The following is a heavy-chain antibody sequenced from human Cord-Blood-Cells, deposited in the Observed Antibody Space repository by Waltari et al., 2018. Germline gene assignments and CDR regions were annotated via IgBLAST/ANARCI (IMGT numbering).Heavy chain of an antibody. Sequence: QVQLVQSGAEVKKPGASVKVSCKASGYTFTGYYMHWVRQAPGQGLEWMGWINPSSGGTNYAQKFQGRVTMTRDTSISTAYMELSRLRSDDTAVYYCARGGSGWYYFDYWGQGTLVTVSS. CDR3: ARGGSGWYYFDY. D-gene: IGHD6-19*01. CDR2: INPSSGGT. V-gene: IGHV1-2*02. CDR1: GYTFTGYY. J-gene: IGHJ4*02.